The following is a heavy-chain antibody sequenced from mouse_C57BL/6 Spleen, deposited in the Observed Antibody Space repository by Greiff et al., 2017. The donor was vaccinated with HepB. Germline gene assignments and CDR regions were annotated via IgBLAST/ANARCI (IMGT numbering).Heavy chain of an antibody. CDR3: ARLSTTVVATDFDY. V-gene: IGHV1-26*01. D-gene: IGHD1-1*01. CDR2: INPNNGGT. J-gene: IGHJ2*01. Sequence: EVQLQQSGPELVKPGASVKISCKASGYTFTDYYMNWVKQSHGKSLEWIGDINPNNGGTSYNQKFKGKATLTVDKSSSTAYMELRSLTSEDSAVYYCARLSTTVVATDFDYWGQGTTLTVSS. CDR1: GYTFTDYY.